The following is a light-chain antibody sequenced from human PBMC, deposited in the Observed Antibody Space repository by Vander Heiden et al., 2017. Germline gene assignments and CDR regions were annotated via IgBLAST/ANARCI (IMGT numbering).Light chain of an antibody. V-gene: IGKV3-11*01. J-gene: IGKJ4*01. CDR1: QNISSS. Sequence: LLSQSPGTLSLSPRDRATLACRARQNISSSLACYPQKPGQSPRFLIFDAFNRATGIPGRFSGSGSGTDFTLTISSLEPEDFAVYYCQQRSSWPLTFGGGTKLEIK. CDR3: QQRSSWPLT. CDR2: DAF.